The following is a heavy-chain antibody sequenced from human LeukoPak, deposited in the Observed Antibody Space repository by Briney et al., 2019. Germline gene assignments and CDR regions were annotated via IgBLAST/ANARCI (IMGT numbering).Heavy chain of an antibody. CDR3: AIIPKSKGYSYGSFDY. CDR1: GFTFSSYS. CDR2: ISSSSSYI. V-gene: IGHV3-21*01. J-gene: IGHJ4*02. Sequence: GGSLRLSCAASGFTFSSYSMNWVRQAPGKGLEWVSSISSSSSYIYYADSVKGRFTISRDNAKNSLYLQMNSLRAEDTAVYYCAIIPKSKGYSYGSFDYWGQGTLVTVSS. D-gene: IGHD5-18*01.